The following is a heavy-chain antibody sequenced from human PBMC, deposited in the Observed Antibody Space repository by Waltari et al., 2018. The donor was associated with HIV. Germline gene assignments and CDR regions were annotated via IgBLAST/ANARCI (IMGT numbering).Heavy chain of an antibody. CDR3: TGGGSAFDV. V-gene: IGHV1-24*01. CDR2: FDPEDGET. D-gene: IGHD3-16*01. CDR1: GSTLSELA. Sequence: VQLLQSGAEVKKPGASVKVSCKVSGSTLSELALHWVRQSPGKGLEWMGGFDPEDGETVYAQKFQGRVTMTEDPSTGSAYMDLTGLGFDDTAVYYCTGGGSAFDVWGQGTMVTVSS. J-gene: IGHJ3*01.